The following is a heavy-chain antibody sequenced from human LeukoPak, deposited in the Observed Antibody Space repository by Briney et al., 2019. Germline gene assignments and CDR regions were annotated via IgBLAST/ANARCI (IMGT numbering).Heavy chain of an antibody. J-gene: IGHJ6*02. CDR1: RFTFSSYG. V-gene: IGHV3-30*03. Sequence: PGGSLRLSCAASRFTFSSYGMHWVRQAPGKGLEWVAVISYDGSNKYYADSVKGRFTISRDNAKNSLYLQMNSLRAEDTAVYYCARVRSGSYYGRDYYYGMDVWGQGTTVTVSS. CDR2: ISYDGSNK. D-gene: IGHD1-26*01. CDR3: ARVRSGSYYGRDYYYGMDV.